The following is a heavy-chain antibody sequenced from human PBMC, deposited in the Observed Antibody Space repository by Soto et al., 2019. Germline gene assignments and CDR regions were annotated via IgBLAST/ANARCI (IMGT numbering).Heavy chain of an antibody. CDR2: ISYDGNEG. J-gene: IGHJ6*02. CDR1: GFTFKSYG. V-gene: IGHV3-30*18. D-gene: IGHD3-10*01. Sequence: PWGSLRLSCAGAGFTFKSYGMHWVRQAPGKGLEWVADISYDGNEGNYADSVKGRFHISRDNSMNTLYLQMNTLRSEDTAVYYFANHPPRGPLAERGYSFQGVDMWGQGAAVTVSS. CDR3: ANHPPRGPLAERGYSFQGVDM.